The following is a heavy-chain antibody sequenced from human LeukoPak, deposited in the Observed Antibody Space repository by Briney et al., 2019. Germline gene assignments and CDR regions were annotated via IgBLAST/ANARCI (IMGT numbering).Heavy chain of an antibody. CDR1: GGSISSYY. CDR3: ARVLRWGLPPDY. D-gene: IGHD1-26*01. J-gene: IGHJ4*02. CDR2: IYYSGST. Sequence: SETLSLTCTVSGGSISSYYWSWIRQPPGKGLEWIGYIYYSGSTNYNPSLKSRVTISVDTSKNQFSLKLSSVTAADTAVYYRARVLRWGLPPDYWGQGTLVTVSS. V-gene: IGHV4-59*01.